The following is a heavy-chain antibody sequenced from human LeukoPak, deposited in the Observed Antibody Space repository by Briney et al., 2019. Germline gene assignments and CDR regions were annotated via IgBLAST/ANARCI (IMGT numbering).Heavy chain of an antibody. Sequence: SETLSLTCTVAGVSISSYYWSWIRQPAGKGLEWIGRIYTSGSTNYNPSLKSRVTMSVDTSKNQFSLKLSSVTAADTAVYYCARLNYYDSSGYYYLDYWGQGTLVTVSS. CDR1: GVSISSYY. V-gene: IGHV4-4*07. J-gene: IGHJ4*02. D-gene: IGHD3-22*01. CDR3: ARLNYYDSSGYYYLDY. CDR2: IYTSGST.